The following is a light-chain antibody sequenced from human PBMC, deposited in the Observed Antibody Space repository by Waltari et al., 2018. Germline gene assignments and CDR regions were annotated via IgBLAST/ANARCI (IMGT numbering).Light chain of an antibody. CDR3: QSYDTTLSAVV. CDR2: GFS. V-gene: IGLV1-40*01. Sequence: QSVLTQPPSVSGAPGQIITISCSGTKSNIGADFDVHWYQPLPGTAPKLLLHGFSNRPSRVSDRFAVFKSGASASLFITGLQAEDEADYYCQSYDTTLSAVVFGGGTRLTVL. J-gene: IGLJ2*01. CDR1: KSNIGADFD.